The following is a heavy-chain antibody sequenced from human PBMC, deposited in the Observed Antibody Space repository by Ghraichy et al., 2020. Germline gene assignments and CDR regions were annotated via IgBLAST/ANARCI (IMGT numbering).Heavy chain of an antibody. CDR1: GYTFTNYY. CDR2: INPNTGGT. V-gene: IGHV1-2*02. J-gene: IGHJ5*02. D-gene: IGHD2-2*01. Sequence: VKVSCKASGYTFTNYYMHWVRQAPGQGLEWMGWINPNTGGTNYAQKFQGRVTMTRDTSIRAAYMVLTRLTSDDTAVYYCARDAYLRVVPSVMLQKYTWLHPWCQGTLVTVSS. CDR3: ARDAYLRVVPSVMLQKYTWLHP.